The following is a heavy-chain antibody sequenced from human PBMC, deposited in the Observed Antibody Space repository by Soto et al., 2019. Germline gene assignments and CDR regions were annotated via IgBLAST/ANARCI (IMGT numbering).Heavy chain of an antibody. CDR2: IYWTGSA. V-gene: IGHV4-30-4*01. CDR3: ARYHDFGYSRSFDY. J-gene: IGHJ4*02. Sequence: SETLSLTCTVSGGSISHGDYYWSWIRQPPGKGLEWIGYIYWTGSAYCNPSRKSRVTMSLDTSKNRCSLKLRSVTAADSAVYYCARYHDFGYSRSFDYWGQGTLVTVSS. D-gene: IGHD4-17*01. CDR1: GGSISHGDYY.